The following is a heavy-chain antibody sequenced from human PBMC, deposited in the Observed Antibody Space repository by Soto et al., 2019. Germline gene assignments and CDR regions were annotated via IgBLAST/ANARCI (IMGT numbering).Heavy chain of an antibody. Sequence: GGSLRLSCAASGFTFSSYSMNWVRQAPGKGLEWVSSISSSSSSIYYADSVKGRFTITRDKAKNSLYLQMNSLRAEDTAVYYCAREPQHIRFLEWLGSRYYYMDVWGKGTTVTVSS. CDR1: GFTFSSYS. V-gene: IGHV3-21*01. CDR2: ISSSSSSI. D-gene: IGHD3-3*01. J-gene: IGHJ6*03. CDR3: AREPQHIRFLEWLGSRYYYMDV.